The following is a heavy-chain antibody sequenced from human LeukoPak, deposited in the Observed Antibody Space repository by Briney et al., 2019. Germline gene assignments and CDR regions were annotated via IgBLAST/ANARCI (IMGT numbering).Heavy chain of an antibody. V-gene: IGHV3-13*04. CDR3: ARAYCSGGSCYGLFDY. Sequence: GGSLRLSCAASGFTFSNYDMHWVRQTTGKGLEWVSTITIAGDTYYPGSVKGRFTISREIAKGSLYLQMNSLRPGDTAVYYCARAYCSGGSCYGLFDYWGHGTLVTVSS. J-gene: IGHJ4*01. CDR2: ITIAGDT. CDR1: GFTFSNYD. D-gene: IGHD2-15*01.